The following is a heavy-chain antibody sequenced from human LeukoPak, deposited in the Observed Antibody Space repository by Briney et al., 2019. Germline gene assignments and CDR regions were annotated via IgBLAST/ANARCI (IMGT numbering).Heavy chain of an antibody. V-gene: IGHV1-69*13. J-gene: IGHJ6*02. CDR1: GGTFSSYA. D-gene: IGHD2-2*02. CDR2: IIPIFGTA. CDR3: ASPVGYCSSTSCYRGYYYYYGMDV. Sequence: SVKVSCKASGGTFSSYAISWVRQAPGQGLEWMGGIIPIFGTANYAQKFQGRVTITADESTSTAYMELSSLRSEDTAVYYCASPVGYCSSTSCYRGYYYYYGMDVWGQGTTVTVSS.